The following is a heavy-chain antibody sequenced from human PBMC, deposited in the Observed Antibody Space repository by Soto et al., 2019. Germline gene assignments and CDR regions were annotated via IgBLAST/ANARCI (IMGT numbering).Heavy chain of an antibody. CDR2: INPNSGGT. D-gene: IGHD3-9*01. V-gene: IGHV1-2*04. Sequence: ASVKVSCKASGYTFTGYYMHWLRQAPGQGREGVGWINPNSGGTNYAQKFQGWVTMTRDTSISTAYMELSRLRSDDTAVYYCARGELRYFDWLLPASDYYYGMDVWGQGTTVTVSS. J-gene: IGHJ6*02. CDR1: GYTFTGYY. CDR3: ARGELRYFDWLLPASDYYYGMDV.